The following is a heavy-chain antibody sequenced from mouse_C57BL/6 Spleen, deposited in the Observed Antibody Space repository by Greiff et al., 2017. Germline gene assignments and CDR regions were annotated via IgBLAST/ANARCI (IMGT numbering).Heavy chain of an antibody. CDR1: GFSLSTSGMG. Sequence: QVTLKESGPGILQSSQTLSLTCSFSGFSLSTSGMGVSWIRQPSGKGLEWLAHIYWDDDKRYNPSLKSRLTISKDTSRNQVFLKITSVDTADTATYYCARREGYYGNLYAMDYWGQGTSVTVSS. D-gene: IGHD2-1*01. CDR3: ARREGYYGNLYAMDY. CDR2: IYWDDDK. J-gene: IGHJ4*01. V-gene: IGHV8-12*01.